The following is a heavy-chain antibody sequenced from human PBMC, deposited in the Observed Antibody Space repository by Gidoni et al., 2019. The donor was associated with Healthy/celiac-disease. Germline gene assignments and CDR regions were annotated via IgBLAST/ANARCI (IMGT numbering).Heavy chain of an antibody. J-gene: IGHJ4*02. V-gene: IGHV3-23*01. D-gene: IGHD1-26*01. CDR2: ISGSGGST. Sequence: EVQLLESGGGLVQPGGSLRLSCAASGFPFSRYAMSWVRQAPGKGLEWVSAISGSGGSTYYADSVKGRFTISRDNSKNTLYLQMNSLRAEDTAVYYCAKDIREWELPKAPFDYWGQGTLVTVSS. CDR3: AKDIREWELPKAPFDY. CDR1: GFPFSRYA.